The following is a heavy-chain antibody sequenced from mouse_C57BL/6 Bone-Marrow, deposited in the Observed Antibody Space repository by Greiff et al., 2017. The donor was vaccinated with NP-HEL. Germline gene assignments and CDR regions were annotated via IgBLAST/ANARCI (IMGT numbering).Heavy chain of an antibody. V-gene: IGHV1-82*01. J-gene: IGHJ2*01. CDR2: IYPGDGDT. CDR3: ADSYYFDY. CDR1: GYAFSSSW. Sequence: VQLQESGPELVKPGASVKISCKASGYAFSSSWMNWVKQRPGKGLEWIGRIYPGDGDTNYNGKFKGKATLTADKSSSTAYMQLSSLTSEDSAVYFCADSYYFDYWGQGTTLTVSS.